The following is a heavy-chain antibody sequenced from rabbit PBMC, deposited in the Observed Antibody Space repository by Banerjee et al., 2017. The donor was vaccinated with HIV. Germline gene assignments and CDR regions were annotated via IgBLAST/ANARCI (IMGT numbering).Heavy chain of an antibody. CDR3: ARDRYSYGYAGYEL. Sequence: QSLEESGGDLVKPGASLTLTCTASGFSFRSGYYMCWVRQAPGKGLEWIGCINTGSGSTYYASWAKGRFTLSKTSSTTVTLQMTSLTAADTATYFCARDRYSYGYAGYELWGQGTLVTVS. D-gene: IGHD6-1*01. J-gene: IGHJ3*01. CDR2: INTGSGST. V-gene: IGHV1S40*01. CDR1: GFSFRSGYY.